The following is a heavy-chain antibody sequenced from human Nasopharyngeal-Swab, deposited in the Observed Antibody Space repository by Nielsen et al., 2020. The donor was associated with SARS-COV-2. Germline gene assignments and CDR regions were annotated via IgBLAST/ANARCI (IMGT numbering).Heavy chain of an antibody. J-gene: IGHJ2*01. Sequence: GALKISCAASGFSFSSYSMNWVRQAPGKGPEWVSFISSSKSYIYYADSVKGRFTISRDNAKNTLYLQMNSLRDEDTAVYYCARDLSGSSGWYWHFDLWGRGTLVTVSS. CDR1: GFSFSSYS. D-gene: IGHD3-10*01. V-gene: IGHV3-21*06. CDR3: ARDLSGSSGWYWHFDL. CDR2: ISSSKSYI.